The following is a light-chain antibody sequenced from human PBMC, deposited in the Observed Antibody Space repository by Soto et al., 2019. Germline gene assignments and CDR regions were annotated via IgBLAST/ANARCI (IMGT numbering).Light chain of an antibody. CDR1: QSVSSSY. V-gene: IGKV3-20*01. Sequence: EILLTQSPGTLSLSPGERSTLSCRAIQSVSSSYLAWYQQKPGQAPRLLIYGASTRAAGIPDRFSGSGSGTDFTLTITRLEPEDSAVYFCQQYTGPPTTFGQGTRLEIK. CDR2: GAS. CDR3: QQYTGPPTT. J-gene: IGKJ5*01.